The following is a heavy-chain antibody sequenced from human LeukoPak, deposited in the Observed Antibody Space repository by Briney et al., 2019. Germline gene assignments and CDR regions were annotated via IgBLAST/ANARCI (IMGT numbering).Heavy chain of an antibody. Sequence: GGSLRLSCAASGFTFSSYAMSWVRQAPGKGLEWVSGISGRDSTTYYADSVKGRFTISRENSKNTLYLQMNSLRAEDTAVYYCAKDHTPMIRGVTTNFDYWGQGTLVTVSS. CDR3: AKDHTPMIRGVTTNFDY. J-gene: IGHJ4*02. CDR2: ISGRDSTT. V-gene: IGHV3-23*01. CDR1: GFTFSSYA. D-gene: IGHD3-10*01.